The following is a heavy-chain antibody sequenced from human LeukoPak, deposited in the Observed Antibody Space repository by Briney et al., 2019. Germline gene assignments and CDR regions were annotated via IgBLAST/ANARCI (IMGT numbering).Heavy chain of an antibody. D-gene: IGHD1-14*01. CDR2: IGPTGSDG. Sequence: GGSLRLSCTASGLTFSTSGFNWVRQPPGKGLEWVASIGPTGSDGYHADSIKGRFPISRDNANNFPYLQMNSLRAEDTAVYYCATETNGRHYDYWGQGTLLTVSS. V-gene: IGHV3-21*06. CDR3: ATETNGRHYDY. CDR1: GLTFSTSG. J-gene: IGHJ4*02.